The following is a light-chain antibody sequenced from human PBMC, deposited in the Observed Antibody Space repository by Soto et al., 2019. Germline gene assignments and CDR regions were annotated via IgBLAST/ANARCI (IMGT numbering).Light chain of an antibody. J-gene: IGKJ1*01. V-gene: IGKV1-5*01. Sequence: IQMTQSPSFLSASVGDKVTITCRATESVSKWLAWYQEKPGNPPRPLIYDASTLESGVPSRFSGSGSGTEFTLTISSLQADDFAIYYCQQYNSYSRTFGQGTKVDI. CDR3: QQYNSYSRT. CDR1: ESVSKW. CDR2: DAS.